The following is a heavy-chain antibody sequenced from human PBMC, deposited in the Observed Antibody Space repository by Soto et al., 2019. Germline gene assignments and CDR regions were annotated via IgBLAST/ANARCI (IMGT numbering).Heavy chain of an antibody. J-gene: IGHJ4*02. Sequence: QVHLVESGGGLVKPGGSLRLSCAASGFTFSDYYMSWMRQAPEKGLEWVSYASGDGAGISYADSVKGRFSISRDNAKNSLYLQMNSLRAEDTAVYYCARLGSIAAAGTPDYWGQGTLVTVSS. D-gene: IGHD6-13*01. CDR1: GFTFSDYY. CDR3: ARLGSIAAAGTPDY. CDR2: ASGDGAGI. V-gene: IGHV3-11*01.